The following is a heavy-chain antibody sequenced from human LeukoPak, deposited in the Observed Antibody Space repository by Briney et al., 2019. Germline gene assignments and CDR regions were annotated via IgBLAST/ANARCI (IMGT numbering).Heavy chain of an antibody. CDR2: INPNSGGT. CDR1: GYTFTGYY. J-gene: IGHJ4*02. CDR3: ARDRWEPGYYFDY. Sequence: GASVKVSCKASGYTFTGYYIHWVRQAPGQGLEWMGWINPNSGGTNYAQKFQGRVTMTRDTSISTAYMELSRLRSDDTAVYYCARDRWEPGYYFDYWGQGTLVTVSS. D-gene: IGHD1-26*01. V-gene: IGHV1-2*02.